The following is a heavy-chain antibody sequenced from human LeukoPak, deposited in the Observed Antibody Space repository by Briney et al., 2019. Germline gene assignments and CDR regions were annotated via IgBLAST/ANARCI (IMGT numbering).Heavy chain of an antibody. CDR2: ISGSGGGT. Sequence: GGSLRLSCAASGFTFSTYAMSWVRQAAGKGLEWVSLISGSGGGTYYADSVKGRFTISRDNSKNTLYLQMNSLRTEDTAVYYCAKESGSGPFDYWGQGTLVTVSS. CDR1: GFTFSTYA. V-gene: IGHV3-23*01. D-gene: IGHD2-15*01. CDR3: AKESGSGPFDY. J-gene: IGHJ4*02.